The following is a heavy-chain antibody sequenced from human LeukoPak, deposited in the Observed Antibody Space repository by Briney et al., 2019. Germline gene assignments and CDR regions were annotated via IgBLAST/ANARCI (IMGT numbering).Heavy chain of an antibody. V-gene: IGHV4-59*08. CDR3: ARTLAVAGSPEDYFDY. J-gene: IGHJ4*02. D-gene: IGHD6-19*01. CDR2: IYYSGST. Sequence: PSETLSLTCTVSGGSISSYYWSWIRQPPGKGLEWIGYIYYSGSTNYNPSLKSRVTISVDTSKNQFSLKLSSVTAADTAVYYCARTLAVAGSPEDYFDYWGQGTLVTVSS. CDR1: GGSISSYY.